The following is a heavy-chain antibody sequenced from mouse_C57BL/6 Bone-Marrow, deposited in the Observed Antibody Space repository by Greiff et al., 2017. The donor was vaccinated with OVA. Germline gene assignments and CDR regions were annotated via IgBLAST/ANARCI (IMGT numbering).Heavy chain of an antibody. D-gene: IGHD2-5*01. V-gene: IGHV2-2*01. J-gene: IGHJ2*01. CDR1: GFSLTSYG. Sequence: QVQLQQSGPGLVQPSQSLSITCTVSGFSLTSYGVHWVRQSPGKGLEWLGVIWSGGSTDYNAAFISRLSISKDNAKSQAFFKMNSLRADDTAIYYCARTSYYSNYGDYWGQGTTLTVSS. CDR3: ARTSYYSNYGDY. CDR2: IWSGGST.